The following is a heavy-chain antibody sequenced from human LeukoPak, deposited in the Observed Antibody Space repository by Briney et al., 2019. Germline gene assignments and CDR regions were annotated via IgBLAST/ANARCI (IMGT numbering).Heavy chain of an antibody. J-gene: IGHJ4*02. CDR1: GFTFSSYG. D-gene: IGHD6-6*01. Sequence: GGSLRLSCAASGFTFSSYGMSWVRQAPGKGLEWVSAIRGSGGSTYYADSVKGRFTISRDNSKNTLYLQMNSLRAEDTAVYYCARGEWSSSPFDYWGQGTLVTVSS. V-gene: IGHV3-23*01. CDR3: ARGEWSSSPFDY. CDR2: IRGSGGST.